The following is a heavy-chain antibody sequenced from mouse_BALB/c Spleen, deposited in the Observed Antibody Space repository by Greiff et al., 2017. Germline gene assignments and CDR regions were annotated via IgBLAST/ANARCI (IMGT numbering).Heavy chain of an antibody. Sequence: VQLQESGPGLVAPSQSLSITCTVSGFSLTSYDISWIRQPPGKGLEWLGVIWTGGGTNYNSAFMSRLSISKDNSKSQVFLKMNSLQTDDTAIYYCVREGYYDAMDYWGQGTSVTVSS. CDR3: VREGYYDAMDY. CDR2: IWTGGGT. J-gene: IGHJ4*01. D-gene: IGHD2-2*01. CDR1: GFSLTSYD. V-gene: IGHV2-9-2*01.